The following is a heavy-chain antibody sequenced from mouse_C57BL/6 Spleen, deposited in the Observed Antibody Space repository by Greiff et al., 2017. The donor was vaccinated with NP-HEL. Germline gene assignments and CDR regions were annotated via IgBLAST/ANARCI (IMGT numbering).Heavy chain of an antibody. CDR1: GFTFSSYA. D-gene: IGHD2-4*01. CDR2: ISDGGSYT. V-gene: IGHV5-4*03. CDR3: ARYDYDGYYAMDY. J-gene: IGHJ4*01. Sequence: EVMLVESGGGLVKPGGSLKLSCAASGFTFSSYAMSWVRQTPEKRLEWVATISDGGSYTYYPDNVKGRFTISRDNAKNNLYLQMSHLKSEDTAMYYCARYDYDGYYAMDYWGQGTSVTVSS.